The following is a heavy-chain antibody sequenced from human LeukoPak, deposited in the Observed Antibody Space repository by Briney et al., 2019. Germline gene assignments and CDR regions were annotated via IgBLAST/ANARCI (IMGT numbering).Heavy chain of an antibody. J-gene: IGHJ4*02. CDR1: GGSFSGYY. Sequence: PSETLSLTCAVYGGSFSGYYWSWIRQPSGKGLEWIGEINHSGSTNYNPSLKSRVTISVDTSKNQFSLKLSSVTAADTAVYYCARGLYRRLVRAIGDLNSSVYFDYWGQGTLVTVSS. CDR3: ARGLYRRLVRAIGDLNSSVYFDY. V-gene: IGHV4-34*01. CDR2: INHSGST. D-gene: IGHD3-16*01.